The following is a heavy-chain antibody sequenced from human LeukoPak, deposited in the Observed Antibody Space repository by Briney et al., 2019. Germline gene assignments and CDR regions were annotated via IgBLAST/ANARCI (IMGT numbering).Heavy chain of an antibody. V-gene: IGHV4-39*01. CDR1: GGSIRNSAYY. CDR2: IYYSGNT. J-gene: IGHJ4*02. Sequence: SETLSLTCSVSGGSIRNSAYYWGWIRQAPGKGLEWIGNIYYSGNTFYNPSLKSRVTISVDTSKNQFSLKLSSVTAADTAVYYCASLGVVPAARMGYWGQGTLVTVSS. CDR3: ASLGVVPAARMGY. D-gene: IGHD2-2*01.